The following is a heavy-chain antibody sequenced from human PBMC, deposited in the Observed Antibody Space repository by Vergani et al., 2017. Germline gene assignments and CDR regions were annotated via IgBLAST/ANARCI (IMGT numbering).Heavy chain of an antibody. CDR2: ISSSSSTI. CDR1: GFTFDDYA. Sequence: EVQLVESGGGLVQPGRSLRLSCAASGFTFDDYAMHWVRQAPGKGLEWVSYISSSSSTIYYADSVKGRFTISRDNAKNSLYLQMNSLRAEDTAVYYCARDWSTYYDSGWFDPWGQGTLVTVSS. CDR3: ARDWSTYYDSGWFDP. V-gene: IGHV3-48*01. D-gene: IGHD3-22*01. J-gene: IGHJ5*02.